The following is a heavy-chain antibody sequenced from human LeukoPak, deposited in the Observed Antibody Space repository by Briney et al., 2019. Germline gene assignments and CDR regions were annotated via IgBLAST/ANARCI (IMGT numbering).Heavy chain of an antibody. V-gene: IGHV4-59*01. J-gene: IGHJ3*02. Sequence: SENLSLTCTVSGGSISSYYWSWIRQPPGKGLEWIGYIYYSGSTNYNPSLKSRVTISVDTSKNQFSLKLSSVTAADTAVYYCARDGHSSSSPDIWGQGTMVTVSS. CDR1: GGSISSYY. CDR3: ARDGHSSSSPDI. CDR2: IYYSGST. D-gene: IGHD6-6*01.